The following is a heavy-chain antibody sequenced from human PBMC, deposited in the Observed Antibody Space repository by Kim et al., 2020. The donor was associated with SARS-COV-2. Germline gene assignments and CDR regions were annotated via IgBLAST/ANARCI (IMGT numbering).Heavy chain of an antibody. CDR3: ARALGGYKPQDY. CDR2: INHSGST. J-gene: IGHJ4*02. Sequence: SETLSLTCAVYGGSFSGYYWSWIRQPPGKGLEWIGEINHSGSTNYNPSLKSRVTISVDTSKNQFSLKLSSVTAADTAVYYCARALGGYKPQDYWGQGTLVTVSS. D-gene: IGHD5-12*01. V-gene: IGHV4-34*01. CDR1: GGSFSGYY.